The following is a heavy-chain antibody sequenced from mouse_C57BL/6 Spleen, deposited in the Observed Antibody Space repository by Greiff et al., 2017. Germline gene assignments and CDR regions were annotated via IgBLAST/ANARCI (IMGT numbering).Heavy chain of an antibody. CDR2: INPNNGGT. V-gene: IGHV1-22*01. D-gene: IGHD1-1*01. Sequence: VQLQQSGPELVKPGASVKMSCKASGYTFTDYNMHWLKQSHGKSLEWIGYINPNNGGTSYNQKFKGKATLTVNKSSSTAYMELRSLTSEDSAVYYCARGGYYGSSSFAYWGQGTLVTVSA. J-gene: IGHJ3*01. CDR1: GYTFTDYN. CDR3: ARGGYYGSSSFAY.